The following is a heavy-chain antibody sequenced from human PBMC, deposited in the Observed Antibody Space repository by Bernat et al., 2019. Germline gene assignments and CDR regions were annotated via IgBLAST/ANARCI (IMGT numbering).Heavy chain of an antibody. D-gene: IGHD3-10*01. CDR2: IYYSGST. V-gene: IGHV4-59*08. CDR1: GGSISSYY. Sequence: QVQLQESGPGLVKPSGTLSLTCTVSGGSISSYYWSWIRQPPGKGLEWIGYIYYSGSTNYNPSLKSRVTISVDTSKNQFSLKLSSVTAADTAVYYCARHGAGGMVRGVIQHWGQGTLVTVSS. J-gene: IGHJ1*01. CDR3: ARHGAGGMVRGVIQH.